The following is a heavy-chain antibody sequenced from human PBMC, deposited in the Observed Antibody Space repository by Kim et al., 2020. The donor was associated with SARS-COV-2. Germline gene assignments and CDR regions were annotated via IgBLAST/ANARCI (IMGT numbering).Heavy chain of an antibody. J-gene: IGHJ6*02. CDR1: GFTFSSYG. CDR3: AKDWGTSGRYYGMDV. V-gene: IGHV3-30*18. CDR2: ISYDGSNK. Sequence: GGSLRLSCAASGFTFSSYGMHWVRQAPGKGLEWVAVISYDGSNKYYADSVKGRFTISRDNSKNTLYLQMNSLRAEDTAVYYCAKDWGTSGRYYGMDVWGQGTTVTVSS. D-gene: IGHD3-16*01.